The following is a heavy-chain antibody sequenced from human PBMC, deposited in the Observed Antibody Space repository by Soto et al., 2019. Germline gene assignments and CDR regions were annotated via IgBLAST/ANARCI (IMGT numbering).Heavy chain of an antibody. CDR3: ARGSARIAFAGYYMDV. D-gene: IGHD6-13*01. CDR1: GFTFSSYA. CDR2: ISSNGGST. Sequence: EMQLVESGGGLVQPGGSLRLSCAASGFTFSSYAMHWVRQAPGKGLEYVSAISSNGGSTYYANSVKGRFTISRDNSKNTLYLQMGSLRAEDMAVYYCARGSARIAFAGYYMDVWGKGTTVTVSS. V-gene: IGHV3-64*01. J-gene: IGHJ6*03.